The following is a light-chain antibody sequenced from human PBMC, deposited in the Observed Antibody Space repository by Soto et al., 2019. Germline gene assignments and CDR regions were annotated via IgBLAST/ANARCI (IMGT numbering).Light chain of an antibody. V-gene: IGKV1-27*01. CDR2: AAS. CDR3: QKDSSVIT. CDR1: QGISNF. J-gene: IGKJ5*01. Sequence: DIQMTQSPSSLSAYVGDRVTITCRASQGISNFLAWYQQKPGKVPKLLISAASTLQSRVPSRFSGSGSGTDFTLTITSLQPEDVATYYCQKDSSVITFGQGTRLEIK.